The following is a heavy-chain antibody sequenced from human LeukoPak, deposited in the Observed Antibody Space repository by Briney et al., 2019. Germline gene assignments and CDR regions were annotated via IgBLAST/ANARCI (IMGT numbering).Heavy chain of an antibody. Sequence: GASVKISCKASGGTLSTSAISWVRQAPGQGLEWMGGIIPMFGTPNYAQKFQGRVTVTTDASTNTAYMELSSLRSEDTAVYYCARARGYSYSSPFDYWDLGTLVTVSS. CDR2: IIPMFGTP. V-gene: IGHV1-69*05. D-gene: IGHD5-18*01. CDR1: GGTLSTSA. J-gene: IGHJ4*02. CDR3: ARARGYSYSSPFDY.